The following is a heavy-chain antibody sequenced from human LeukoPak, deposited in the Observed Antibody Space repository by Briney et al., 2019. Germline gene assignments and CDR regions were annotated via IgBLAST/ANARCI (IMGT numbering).Heavy chain of an antibody. V-gene: IGHV4-34*01. CDR1: GGSFSDSY. Sequence: PSETLSLTCAVYGGSFSDSYWTWIRQRPGKGLEWTGEIHHSGTTNFNPSLQSRVSISVDTAKNQFFLRVASMTAADTALYYCARGRKVSGVRRINWARHENYFFYYIDVWGKGTSVSVSS. D-gene: IGHD1-14*01. J-gene: IGHJ6*03. CDR2: IHHSGTT. CDR3: ARGRKVSGVRRINWARHENYFFYYIDV.